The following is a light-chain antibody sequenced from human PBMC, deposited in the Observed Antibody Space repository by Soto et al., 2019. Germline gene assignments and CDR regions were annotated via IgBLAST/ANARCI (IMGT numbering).Light chain of an antibody. Sequence: QSALTQPASVSGSPGQSITISCTGTSSDVGSYNLVSWYQQHPGKAPKLMIYEGSKRPAGVSNRFSGSKSGNTASLTISGLQAEDEADYYCCSYAGSSTLYGFGTGTKVTVL. CDR3: CSYAGSSTLYG. CDR2: EGS. V-gene: IGLV2-23*01. CDR1: SSDVGSYNL. J-gene: IGLJ1*01.